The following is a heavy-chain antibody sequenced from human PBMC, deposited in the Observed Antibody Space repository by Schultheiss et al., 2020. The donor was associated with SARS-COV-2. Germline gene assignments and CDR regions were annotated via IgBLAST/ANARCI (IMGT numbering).Heavy chain of an antibody. Sequence: SETLSLTCTVSGGSISSYYWSWIRQPPGKGLEWIGYIYYSGSTYYNPSLKSRVTISVDTSKNQFSLKLSSVTAADTAVYYCARHGYSYGYNWFDPWGQGTLVTV. CDR3: ARHGYSYGYNWFDP. V-gene: IGHV4-59*01. CDR1: GGSISSYY. J-gene: IGHJ5*02. CDR2: IYYSGST. D-gene: IGHD5-18*01.